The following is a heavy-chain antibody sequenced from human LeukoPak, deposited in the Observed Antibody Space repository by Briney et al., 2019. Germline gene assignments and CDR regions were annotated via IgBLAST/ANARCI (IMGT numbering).Heavy chain of an antibody. V-gene: IGHV3-23*01. CDR3: AKDVLSGTYYYFDQ. Sequence: GGSLRLSCAASGFTFSSYAMNWVRQAPGKGLEWVSGISGSGSNTYYADSVMGRFTISRDNSKNTLYLQMNSLRAEDTAVYYCAKDVLSGTYYYFDQWGQGTLVTASS. J-gene: IGHJ4*02. CDR2: ISGSGSNT. D-gene: IGHD1-26*01. CDR1: GFTFSSYA.